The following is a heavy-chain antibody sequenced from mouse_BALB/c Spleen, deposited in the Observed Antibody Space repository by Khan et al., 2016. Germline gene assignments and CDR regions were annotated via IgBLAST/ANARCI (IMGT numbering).Heavy chain of an antibody. D-gene: IGHD1-1*01. CDR3: ARDYYGSSYWYFDV. CDR1: GFTFSDYG. CDR2: ISNLAYSI. V-gene: IGHV5-15*02. Sequence: EVELVESGGGLVQPGGSRKLSCAASGFTFSDYGMAWVRQAPGKGPEWVAFISNLAYSIYYADTVTGRFTISRENAKNTLYLEMNSLRSEATAMYYCARDYYGSSYWYFDVWGAGTTVTVSS. J-gene: IGHJ1*01.